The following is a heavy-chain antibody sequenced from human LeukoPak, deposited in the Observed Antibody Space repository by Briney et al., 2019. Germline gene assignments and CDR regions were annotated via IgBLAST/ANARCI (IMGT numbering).Heavy chain of an antibody. D-gene: IGHD5-12*01. J-gene: IGHJ4*02. CDR2: TRADVSED. Sequence: GGSLRLSCVGSGFSLSGYWMSWVRQAPGKGLELVARTRADVSEDSYVGSGKGRFTICGDNAKNSLYLQMNSLRVDDTAVYYCARGGYSFDYLGQETLVTVSS. V-gene: IGHV3-7*01. CDR1: GFSLSGYW. CDR3: ARGGYSFDY.